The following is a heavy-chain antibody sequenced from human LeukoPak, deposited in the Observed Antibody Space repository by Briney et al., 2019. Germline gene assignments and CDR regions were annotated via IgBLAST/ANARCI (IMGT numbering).Heavy chain of an antibody. D-gene: IGHD5-24*01. J-gene: IGHJ4*02. V-gene: IGHV1-2*02. CDR3: ARHYRGRWQQLFDY. CDR2: INANSGDT. Sequence: ASVKVSCKASGYTFTSYYMHWVRQAPGQGLEWMGWINANSGDTNYAQQFQGRVTMTRDTSVTTAYMELSSLRSDDTALYYCARHYRGRWQQLFDYWGQGTLVTVSS. CDR1: GYTFTSYY.